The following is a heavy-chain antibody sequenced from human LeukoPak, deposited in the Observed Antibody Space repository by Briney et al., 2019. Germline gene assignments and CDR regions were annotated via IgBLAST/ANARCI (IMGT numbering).Heavy chain of an antibody. CDR3: ARENDSGWSGPFDY. Sequence: PGGSLRLSCAASGFTFSSYWMTWVRQAPGKGLEWVANIKQDGSEKYYVDSVKGRFTNSRDNAKNSLYLQVNSLRAEDTAVYYCARENDSGWSGPFDYWGQGTLVTVSS. CDR2: IKQDGSEK. J-gene: IGHJ4*02. CDR1: GFTFSSYW. V-gene: IGHV3-7*03. D-gene: IGHD6-19*01.